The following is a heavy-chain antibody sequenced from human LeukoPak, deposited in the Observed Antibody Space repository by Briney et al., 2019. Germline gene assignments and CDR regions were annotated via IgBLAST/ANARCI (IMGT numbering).Heavy chain of an antibody. Sequence: ASVKVSCKASGYRFTDYYIHWVRQAPGQGLEWMGWINPNTGGTNYAQKFQGRVTMTRDTSISTVYMEVNRLTSEDTAIYYCARDLDYADHAQEYWGQGTLVTVSS. CDR2: INPNTGGT. CDR1: GYRFTDYY. CDR3: ARDLDYADHAQEY. V-gene: IGHV1-2*02. J-gene: IGHJ4*02. D-gene: IGHD4-17*01.